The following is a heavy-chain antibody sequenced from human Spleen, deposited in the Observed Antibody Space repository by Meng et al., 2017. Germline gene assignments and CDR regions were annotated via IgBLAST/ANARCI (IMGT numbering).Heavy chain of an antibody. CDR3: ARVNSDCGGVMCYKGWFDP. J-gene: IGHJ5*02. D-gene: IGHD2-21*01. CDR1: GGSISGGDYY. CDR2: IHFSGST. V-gene: IGHV4-30-4*01. Sequence: QVQLQESGPGLVKPSQTLSLTGPVFGGSISGGDYYWSWIRQPPGKGLEWIGYIHFSGSTYYNPSLNSRITISVDMSRNQFSLRLTSVTSADMAVYYCARVNSDCGGVMCYKGWFDPWGQGTLVTVSS.